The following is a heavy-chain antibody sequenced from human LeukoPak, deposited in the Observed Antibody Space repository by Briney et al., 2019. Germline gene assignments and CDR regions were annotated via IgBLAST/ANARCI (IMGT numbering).Heavy chain of an antibody. CDR3: AKDRTDTAMAIDY. V-gene: IGHV3-30-3*01. J-gene: IGHJ4*02. CDR2: ISYDGSNK. Sequence: GGSLRLSCAASGFTFSSYAMHWVRQAPGKGLEWVAVISYDGSNKYYADSVKGRFTISRDNSKNTLYLQMDSLRAEDTAVYYCAKDRTDTAMAIDYWGQGTLVTVSS. D-gene: IGHD5-18*01. CDR1: GFTFSSYA.